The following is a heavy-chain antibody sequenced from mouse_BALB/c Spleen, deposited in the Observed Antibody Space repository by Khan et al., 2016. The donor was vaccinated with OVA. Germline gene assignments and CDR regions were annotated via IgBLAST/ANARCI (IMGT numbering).Heavy chain of an antibody. CDR1: GFSLTNSG. J-gene: IGHJ4*01. CDR3: ARQPYYHYNIMDY. V-gene: IGHV2-6-1*01. D-gene: IGHD2-10*01. CDR2: IWSDGST. Sequence: VQLQESGPGLVAPSQSLSITCTISGFSLTNSGIHWVRQPPGKGLEWLVVIWSDGSTTYNSALNSRLTISKDNSKSQVFLKMNSLQTDDTAVYFCARQPYYHYNIMDYWGQGTSVTVSS.